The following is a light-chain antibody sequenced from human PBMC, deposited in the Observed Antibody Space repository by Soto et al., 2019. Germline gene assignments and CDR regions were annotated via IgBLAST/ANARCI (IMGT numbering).Light chain of an antibody. V-gene: IGKV3-20*01. CDR1: QDFTSSY. CDR3: QHYDSSPLYT. J-gene: IGKJ2*01. Sequence: EIVLTQSPGTPAFAPGEKTTFSCWARQDFTSSYFAWYQQKPGQAPRLLIYDTSSRATGIPDRFSGSASGTDFTLTVSRLEPEDFAVYYCQHYDSSPLYTFGQGTKLEIK. CDR2: DTS.